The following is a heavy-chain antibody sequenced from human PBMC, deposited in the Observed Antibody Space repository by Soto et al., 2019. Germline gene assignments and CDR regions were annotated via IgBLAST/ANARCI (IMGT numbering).Heavy chain of an antibody. D-gene: IGHD6-13*01. CDR3: ARDSSWYQYYFDY. V-gene: IGHV3-33*01. Sequence: QVQLVESGGGVVQPGRSLRLSCAASGFTFSSSGMHWVRQAPGKGLEWVAVIWYDGSNKYYADSVKGRFTISRDNSKNTLYLQMNSLRAEDTAVYYCARDSSWYQYYFDYWGQGSLVTVSS. J-gene: IGHJ4*02. CDR2: IWYDGSNK. CDR1: GFTFSSSG.